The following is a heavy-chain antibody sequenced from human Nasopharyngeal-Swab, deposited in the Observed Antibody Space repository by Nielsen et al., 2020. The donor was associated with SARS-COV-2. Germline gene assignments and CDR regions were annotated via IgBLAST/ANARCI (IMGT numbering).Heavy chain of an antibody. CDR2: ISYDGSNK. CDR1: GFTFSSYG. Sequence: GESLKISCADSGFTFSSYGMHWVRQAPGKGLEWVAVISYDGSNKYYADSVKGRFTISRDNSKNTLYLQMNSLRAEDTAVYYCAKGSYYYDSYGAFDIWGQGTMVTVSS. J-gene: IGHJ3*02. D-gene: IGHD3-22*01. V-gene: IGHV3-30*18. CDR3: AKGSYYYDSYGAFDI.